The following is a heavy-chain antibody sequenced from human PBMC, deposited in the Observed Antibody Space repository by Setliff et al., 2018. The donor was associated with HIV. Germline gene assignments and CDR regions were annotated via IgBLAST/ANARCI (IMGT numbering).Heavy chain of an antibody. CDR3: ARVQMAYAAFDV. J-gene: IGHJ3*01. CDR2: IHYSGTT. D-gene: IGHD4-17*01. V-gene: IGHV4-30-4*02. Sequence: PSETLSLTCSVSGGSISSSGYYWSWISQHPGKGLEWLGYIHYSGTTYYSPSLKSRVTISVDTSKNQFSLKLSSVTAADTAVYYCARVQMAYAAFDVWGQGTMVTVS. CDR1: GGSISSSGYY.